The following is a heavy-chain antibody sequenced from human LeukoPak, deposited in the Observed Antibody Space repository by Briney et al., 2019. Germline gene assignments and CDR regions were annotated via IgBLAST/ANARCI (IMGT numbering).Heavy chain of an antibody. CDR1: GFTVSSNY. Sequence: PGGPLRLSCAASGFTVSSNYMGWVRQAPGKGLEWVSVIYSGGSTYYADSVKGRFTISRDNSKNTLYLQMNSLRAEDTAVYYCARHSGVVTAMSAFDIWGQGTMVTVSS. CDR3: ARHSGVVTAMSAFDI. CDR2: IYSGGST. J-gene: IGHJ3*02. V-gene: IGHV3-53*01. D-gene: IGHD2-21*02.